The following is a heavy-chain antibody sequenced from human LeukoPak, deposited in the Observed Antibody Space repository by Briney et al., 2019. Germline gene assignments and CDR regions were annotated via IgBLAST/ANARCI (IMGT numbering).Heavy chain of an antibody. Sequence: PGGSLRLYCAASGFTFSSYSMNWVRQAPGKGLESVLSISSSSSYIYYADSVKGRFTISRDNAKNSLYLQMNSLRAEDTAVYYCARDSYDYCSGSSCYSAVNWFDPWGQGTLVTVSS. J-gene: IGHJ5*02. D-gene: IGHD2-15*01. CDR3: ARDSYDYCSGSSCYSAVNWFDP. CDR2: ISSSSSYI. V-gene: IGHV3-21*01. CDR1: GFTFSSYS.